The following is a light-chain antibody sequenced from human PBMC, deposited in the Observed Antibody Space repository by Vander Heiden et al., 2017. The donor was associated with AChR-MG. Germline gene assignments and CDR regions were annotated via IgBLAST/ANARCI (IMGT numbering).Light chain of an antibody. J-gene: IGKJ2*01. CDR2: EVS. CDR1: QSLLHADGKTY. Sequence: DVVMTQTPLSLSVTPGQPASMSCKSSQSLLHADGKTYFHWYLLKPGQSPQLLIYEVSSRCSGVPDRFNGSGSGTDFTLKISRVEAEDVGLYYCRQGVHFPYTFGQGTNLQIK. V-gene: IGKV2-29*02. CDR3: RQGVHFPYT.